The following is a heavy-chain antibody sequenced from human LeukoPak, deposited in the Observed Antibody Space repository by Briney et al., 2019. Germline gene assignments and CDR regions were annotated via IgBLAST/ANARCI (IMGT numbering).Heavy chain of an antibody. D-gene: IGHD2-21*02. V-gene: IGHV3-21*01. CDR1: GLTFSSYS. CDR3: ARVRVVVTAAIDY. J-gene: IGHJ4*02. CDR2: ISSSSSYI. Sequence: PGGSLRLSCAASGLTFSSYSMNWVRQAPGKGLEWVSSISSSSSYIYYADSVKGRFTTSRDNAKNSLYLQMNSLRAEDTAVYYCARVRVVVTAAIDYWGQGTLVTVSS.